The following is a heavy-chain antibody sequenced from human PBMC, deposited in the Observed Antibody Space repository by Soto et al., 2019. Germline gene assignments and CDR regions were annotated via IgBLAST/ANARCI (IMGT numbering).Heavy chain of an antibody. D-gene: IGHD6-13*01. Sequence: PGGSLRLSCAASGFTFSSYSMNWVRQAPGKGLEWVSSISSSSSYIYYADSVKGRFTISRDNAKNSLYLQMNSLRAEDTAVYYCARTYSSSWRVYYYYGMDVWGQGTTVTAP. CDR3: ARTYSSSWRVYYYYGMDV. CDR2: ISSSSSYI. CDR1: GFTFSSYS. J-gene: IGHJ6*02. V-gene: IGHV3-21*01.